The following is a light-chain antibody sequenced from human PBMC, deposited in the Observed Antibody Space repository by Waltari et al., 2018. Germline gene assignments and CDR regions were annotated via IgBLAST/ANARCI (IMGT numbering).Light chain of an antibody. CDR2: DVS. CDR1: SSDVGGYNY. V-gene: IGLV2-14*03. Sequence: QSALTQPASVSGSPGQSITISCSGTSSDVGGYNYVSWYQQHPGKAPKLMIYDVSNRPSGVSNRFAGSKSSNTASLTISGLQAEDEADYYCSSYTRSSTLGVFGGGTKLTIL. J-gene: IGLJ3*02. CDR3: SSYTRSSTLGV.